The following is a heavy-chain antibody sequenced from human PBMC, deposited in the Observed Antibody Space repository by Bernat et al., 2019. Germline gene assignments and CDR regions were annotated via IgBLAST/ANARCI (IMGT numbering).Heavy chain of an antibody. J-gene: IGHJ4*02. V-gene: IGHV3-64*01. CDR3: GREESSGCSDY. CDR2: ISNNGGST. D-gene: IGHD6-19*01. CDR1: GFTFSIYA. Sequence: EVQLVESGGGLVQPGGSLRLSCAASGFTFSIYAMHWVRQAPGKGLEYVSAISNNGGSTYYANSVKGRFTISRDNSKNTLYLQMGSLRAEDMAVYYCGREESSGCSDYWGQGTLVTVSS.